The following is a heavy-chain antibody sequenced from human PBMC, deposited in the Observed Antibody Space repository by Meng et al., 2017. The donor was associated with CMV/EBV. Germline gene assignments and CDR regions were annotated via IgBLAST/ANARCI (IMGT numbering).Heavy chain of an antibody. D-gene: IGHD3-3*01. CDR3: ARKYYDFWSGYWGYGMDV. CDR1: GGSFSGYY. J-gene: IGHJ6*02. Sequence: GSLRLSCAVYGGSFSGYYWSWIRQPPGKGLEWIGEINHSGSTNYNPSLKSRVTISVDTSKNQFSLKLSSVTAADTAVYYCARKYYDFWSGYWGYGMDVWGQGTTVTVSS. V-gene: IGHV4-34*01. CDR2: INHSGST.